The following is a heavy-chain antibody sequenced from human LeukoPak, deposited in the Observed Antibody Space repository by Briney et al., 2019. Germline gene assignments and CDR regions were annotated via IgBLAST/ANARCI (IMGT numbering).Heavy chain of an antibody. CDR1: GYTLTELS. CDR2: FDPEDGET. Sequence: ASVKVSCKVSGYTLTELSMHWVRQAPGKGLEWMGGFDPEDGETIYAQKFQGRVTMTEDTSTDTAYMELSSLRSEDTAVYYCATSLVGATFADYWGQGTLVTVFS. J-gene: IGHJ4*02. D-gene: IGHD1-26*01. CDR3: ATSLVGATFADY. V-gene: IGHV1-24*01.